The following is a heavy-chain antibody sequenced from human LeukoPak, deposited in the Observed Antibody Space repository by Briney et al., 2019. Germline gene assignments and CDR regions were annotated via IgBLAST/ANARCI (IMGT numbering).Heavy chain of an antibody. CDR2: IYPGDSDT. CDR1: GYSFSTHW. CDR3: ARSYGSGSYSEY. V-gene: IGHV5-51*01. Sequence: AESLKISCQGSGYSFSTHWIGWGRQMPGKGLEWMGIIYPGDSDTRYSPSFQGQVTISADKSISTAYLQWSSLKASDTAMYYCARSYGSGSYSEYWGQGTLVTVSS. J-gene: IGHJ4*02. D-gene: IGHD3-10*01.